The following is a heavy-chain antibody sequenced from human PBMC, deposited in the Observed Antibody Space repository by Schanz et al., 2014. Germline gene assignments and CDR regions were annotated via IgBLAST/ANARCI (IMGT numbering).Heavy chain of an antibody. D-gene: IGHD3-10*01. CDR2: INAHTGNT. V-gene: IGHV1-18*01. J-gene: IGHJ3*02. Sequence: QVQLLQSGSEVKKPGASVKVSCKASGYIFGSHGMTWVRQAPGQGPELMGWINAHTGNTQYAQKFQGRVNMTRDTVTTTVHLELTRLRTDGTAIYYCARVHIATYHYNSPGAFDIWGQGTRVTVSS. CDR3: ARVHIATYHYNSPGAFDI. CDR1: GYIFGSHG.